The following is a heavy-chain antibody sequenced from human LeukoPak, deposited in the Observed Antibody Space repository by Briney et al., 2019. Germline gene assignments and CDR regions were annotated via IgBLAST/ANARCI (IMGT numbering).Heavy chain of an antibody. J-gene: IGHJ5*02. CDR1: GYTFTAYG. V-gene: IGHV1-18*01. D-gene: IGHD6-25*01. Sequence: ASVKVSRKASGYTFTAYGVSWVRQAPGQGLEWMGWISVYNGNTNYAQKLQGRVTMTTDTSTSTAYMELRSLRSDDTAVYYCARGLSSDWRNWFDPWGHGTLVTVSS. CDR3: ARGLSSDWRNWFDP. CDR2: ISVYNGNT.